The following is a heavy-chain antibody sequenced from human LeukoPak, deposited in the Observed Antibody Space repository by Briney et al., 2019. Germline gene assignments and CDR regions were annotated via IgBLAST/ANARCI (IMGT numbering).Heavy chain of an antibody. CDR1: GGSISSGDYY. CDR2: IYYSGTT. Sequence: SETLSLTCTVSGGSISSGDYYWSWIRQPPGKGLEWIGYIYYSGTTYYNPSLKRRVTISVDTSKNQFSLKLTSVAAADTAVYFCARGHYGSGSYYWGQGTLVTVSS. D-gene: IGHD3-10*01. CDR3: ARGHYGSGSYY. J-gene: IGHJ4*02. V-gene: IGHV4-30-4*01.